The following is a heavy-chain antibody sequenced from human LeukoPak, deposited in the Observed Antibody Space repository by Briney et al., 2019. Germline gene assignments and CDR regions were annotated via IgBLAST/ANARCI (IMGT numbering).Heavy chain of an antibody. CDR3: ARERDSSGWIDY. CDR2: IYYSGST. CDR1: GGSISNYY. D-gene: IGHD6-19*01. V-gene: IGHV4-59*01. J-gene: IGHJ4*02. Sequence: SETLSLTCTVSGGSISNYYWSWIRQPPGKGLEWIGYIYYSGSTNYNPSLKSRVTISVDTSKNQFSLKLSSVTAADTAVYYCARERDSSGWIDYWGQGTLVTVSS.